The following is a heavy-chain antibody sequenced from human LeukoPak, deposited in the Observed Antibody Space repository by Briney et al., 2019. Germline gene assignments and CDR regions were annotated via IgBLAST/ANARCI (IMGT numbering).Heavy chain of an antibody. CDR1: GGSISSGGYS. Sequence: KSSETLSLTCAVSGGSISSGGYSWSWIRQPPGEGLEWIGYIYHSGSTYYNPSLKSRVTISVDRSKNQFSLKLSSVTAADTAVYYCASGGGYSSGWEGFYGMDVWGQGTTVTVSS. CDR2: IYHSGST. D-gene: IGHD6-25*01. J-gene: IGHJ6*02. CDR3: ASGGGYSSGWEGFYGMDV. V-gene: IGHV4-30-2*01.